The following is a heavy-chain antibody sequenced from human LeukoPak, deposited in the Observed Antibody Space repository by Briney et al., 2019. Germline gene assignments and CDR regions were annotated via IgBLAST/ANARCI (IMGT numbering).Heavy chain of an antibody. CDR1: GFTFSSTW. D-gene: IGHD6-6*01. CDR2: IKEDGSAK. V-gene: IGHV3-7*01. CDR3: ARYGSIGD. Sequence: GGSLRLSCAASGFTFSSTWMSWVRQAPGKGLEWVANIKEDGSAKNYVDSVKGRFTISRDNAKSSLYLQMSSLRVEDTSVYYCARYGSIGDLGQGTLVTVSS. J-gene: IGHJ4*02.